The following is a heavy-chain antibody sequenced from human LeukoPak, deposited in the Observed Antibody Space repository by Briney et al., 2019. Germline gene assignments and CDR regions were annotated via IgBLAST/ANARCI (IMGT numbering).Heavy chain of an antibody. CDR3: AREDSYYYYGMDV. J-gene: IGHJ6*02. CDR2: ISAYNGNT. Sequence: ASVKVSCKASGYTFTSYGISWVRQAPGQGLEWMGWISAYNGNTNYAQKLQGRVTMITDTSTSTAYMELRSLRSDDTAVYYCAREDSYYYYGMDVWGQGTTVTVSS. V-gene: IGHV1-18*01. CDR1: GYTFTSYG. D-gene: IGHD3-22*01.